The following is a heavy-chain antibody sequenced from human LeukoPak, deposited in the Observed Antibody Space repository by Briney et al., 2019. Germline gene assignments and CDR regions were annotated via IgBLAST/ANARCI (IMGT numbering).Heavy chain of an antibody. CDR2: IRSKACGGTT. V-gene: IGHV3-49*04. J-gene: IGHJ4*02. CDR3: TRDLYYDFWSGFDY. CDR1: GFTFGDYA. D-gene: IGHD3-3*01. Sequence: GGSLRLSCTTSGFTFGDYAMSWVRQAPGKGLEWVGFIRSKACGGTTEYAASVKGRFTISRDDSKSIAYLQMNSLKTEDTAVYYCTRDLYYDFWSGFDYWGQGTLVTVSS.